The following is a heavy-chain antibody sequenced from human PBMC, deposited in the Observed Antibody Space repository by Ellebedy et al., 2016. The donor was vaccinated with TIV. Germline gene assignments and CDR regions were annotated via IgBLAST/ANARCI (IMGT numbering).Heavy chain of an antibody. CDR1: RFSFSSYA. D-gene: IGHD6-13*01. CDR2: IDGSGVGT. CDR3: AKGIAIAGAGIDF. J-gene: IGHJ4*02. V-gene: IGHV3-23*01. Sequence: GESLKISXAASRFSFSSYAMSWVRQAPGKGLEWVSAIDGSGVGTYYAYSVKGRFTISRDNAKNTLYLQMNSLRADDTAIYYCAKGIAIAGAGIDFWGQGTLVTVSS.